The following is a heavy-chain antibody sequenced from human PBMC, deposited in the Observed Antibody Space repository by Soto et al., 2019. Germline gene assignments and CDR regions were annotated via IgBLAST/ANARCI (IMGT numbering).Heavy chain of an antibody. CDR2: IYYSGST. Sequence: TXXLTCTVSGGSISSSSYYWGWIRQSPGKGLEWIGSIYYSGSTYYNPSLKSRVTISVDTSKNQFSLKLSSVTAADTAVYYCGTPLPVXXGDYWGQGTLVTLSS. CDR3: GTPLPVXXGDY. V-gene: IGHV4-39*01. CDR1: GGSISSSSYY. J-gene: IGHJ4*02.